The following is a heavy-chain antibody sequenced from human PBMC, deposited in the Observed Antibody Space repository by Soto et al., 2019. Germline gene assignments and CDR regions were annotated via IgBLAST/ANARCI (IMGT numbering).Heavy chain of an antibody. CDR2: IYYSGST. J-gene: IGHJ4*02. CDR3: ARALVGGYGSGSYYGPNDY. CDR1: GGSISSYY. V-gene: IGHV4-59*01. Sequence: QVQLQESGPGLVKPSETLSLTCTVSGGSISSYYWSWIRQPPGKGLEWIGYIYYSGSTNYNPSLTRRVTISVATSKNPFCLKLSSVDAAGTAVYYCARALVGGYGSGSYYGPNDYWGQGTLVTVSS. D-gene: IGHD3-10*01.